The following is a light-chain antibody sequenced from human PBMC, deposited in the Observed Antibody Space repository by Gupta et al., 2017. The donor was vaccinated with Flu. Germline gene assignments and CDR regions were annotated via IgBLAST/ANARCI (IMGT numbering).Light chain of an antibody. CDR1: TGAVTSASY. CDR2: KTN. J-gene: IGLJ2*01. V-gene: IGLV7-43*01. CDR3: ILYSGGTEWV. Sequence: QTAVTQESSLTVSPGGTVTLTCTSTTGAVTSASYPTWFQQKPGQAPRALIYKTNNKHSWTPARFSGSLLGDKAALTLSDVRPEDEAEYYCILYSGGTEWVFGGGTKVTVL.